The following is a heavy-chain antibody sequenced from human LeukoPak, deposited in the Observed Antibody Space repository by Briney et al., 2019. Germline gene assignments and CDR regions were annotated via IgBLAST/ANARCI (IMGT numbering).Heavy chain of an antibody. CDR2: ISGSGGST. CDR3: AKARGYYYDSSGYYYGVGFDY. J-gene: IGHJ4*02. CDR1: GFTFSSYA. Sequence: GGSLRLSCAASGFTFSSYAMSWVRQAPGKGLEWVSAISGSGGSTYYAESVKGRFTISRDNSKNTLYLQMNSLRAEDTAVYYCAKARGYYYDSSGYYYGVGFDYWGQGTLVTVSS. V-gene: IGHV3-23*01. D-gene: IGHD3-22*01.